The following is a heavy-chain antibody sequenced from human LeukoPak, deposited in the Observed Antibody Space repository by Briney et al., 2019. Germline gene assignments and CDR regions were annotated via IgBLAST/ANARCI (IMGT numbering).Heavy chain of an antibody. CDR3: ARDRWGYCSGGSCYSHYYYYMDV. V-gene: IGHV4-61*02. Sequence: SETLSLTCTVSGASISSSGYYWSWIRQPAGKGLEWIGRIYTSGSTNYNPSLKSRVTMSVDTSKNQFSLKLSSVTAADTAVYYCARDRWGYCSGGSCYSHYYYYMDVWGKGTTVTISS. CDR1: GASISSSGYY. D-gene: IGHD2-15*01. J-gene: IGHJ6*03. CDR2: IYTSGST.